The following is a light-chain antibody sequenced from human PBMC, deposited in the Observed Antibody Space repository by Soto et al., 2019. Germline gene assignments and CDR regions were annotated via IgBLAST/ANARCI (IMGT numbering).Light chain of an antibody. CDR2: GAS. J-gene: IGKJ1*01. CDR1: QSVSSN. V-gene: IGKV3-15*01. Sequence: EIVMTQSPATLSVSPGERATLSCRASQSVSSNLAWYQQKPGQAPRLLMYGASTRATGIPVRFSGSGSGTEFTLIISSLQSEDFAVYYCQQYNNWPRTFGRGTKVEIK. CDR3: QQYNNWPRT.